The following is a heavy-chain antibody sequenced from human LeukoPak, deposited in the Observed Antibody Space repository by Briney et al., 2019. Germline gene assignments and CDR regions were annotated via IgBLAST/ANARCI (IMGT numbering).Heavy chain of an antibody. CDR3: ARLGVRYTTSSWWFDS. Sequence: SETLSLTCTVSGGSINTYYWSWIRQPPGKGLEWIGYIYYSVSSNYSPSLKSRVTISVDTSKNQFSLKLSSVTAANMAVYYCARLGVRYTTSSWWFDSWGQGILVTVSS. CDR2: IYYSVSS. D-gene: IGHD6-6*01. J-gene: IGHJ5*01. CDR1: GGSINTYY. V-gene: IGHV4-59*08.